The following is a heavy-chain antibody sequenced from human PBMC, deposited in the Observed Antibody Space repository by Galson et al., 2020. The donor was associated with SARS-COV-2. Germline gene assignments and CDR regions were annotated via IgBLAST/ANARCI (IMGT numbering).Heavy chain of an antibody. D-gene: IGHD3-22*01. Sequence: GESLKISCAASGFTFSSYAMHWVRQAPVKGLEWVAVISYDGSNKYYADSVKGRFTISRDNSKNTLYLQMNSLRAEDTAVYYCATSRRDYYYDSSGQFDYWGQGNLVTVSS. J-gene: IGHJ4*02. V-gene: IGHV3-30*04. CDR2: ISYDGSNK. CDR1: GFTFSSYA. CDR3: ATSRRDYYYDSSGQFDY.